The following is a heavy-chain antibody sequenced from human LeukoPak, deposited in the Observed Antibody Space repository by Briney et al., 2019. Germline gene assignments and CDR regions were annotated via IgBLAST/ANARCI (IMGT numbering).Heavy chain of an antibody. CDR1: GYTFTGYY. V-gene: IGHV1-2*02. D-gene: IGHD5-18*01. CDR3: ARDQSPAMAQGAFDI. J-gene: IGHJ3*02. Sequence: ASVKVSCKASGYTFTGYYMHWVPQAPGQGLDLMGWINPNSGGTNYAQKFQGRVTMTRDTSISTAYMELSRLRFDDTAVYYSARDQSPAMAQGAFDIWCQGRVVTVSS. CDR2: INPNSGGT.